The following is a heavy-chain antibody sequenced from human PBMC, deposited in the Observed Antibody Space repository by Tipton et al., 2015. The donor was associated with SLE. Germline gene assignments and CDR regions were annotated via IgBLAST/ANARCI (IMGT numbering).Heavy chain of an antibody. CDR2: SFYSGST. V-gene: IGHV4-59*02. J-gene: IGHJ6*03. D-gene: IGHD5-12*01. CDR3: ARESGITVPRGYFYYMDV. CDR1: GGSVSSYY. Sequence: TLSLTCTVSGGSVSSYYWSWIRQPPGKGLEWIGYSFYSGSTNYNPSLKSRVTISVDTSKNQVSLRLSSVTAADTAVYYCARESGITVPRGYFYYMDVWGKGTTVTVS.